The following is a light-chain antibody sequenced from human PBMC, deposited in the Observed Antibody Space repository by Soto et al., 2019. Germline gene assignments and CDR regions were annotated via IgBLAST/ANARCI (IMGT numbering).Light chain of an antibody. CDR2: GNS. CDR3: QSYDSSLSGLV. CDR1: SSNIGAGYD. Sequence: QSVLTQPPSVSGAPGQRVTISCTGSSSNIGAGYDVHWYQQLPGTAPKLLIYGNSNRPSGVPDRFSGSKSGTSASLAITGLQAEDDADYYFQSYDSSLSGLVFCGGTKLTVL. V-gene: IGLV1-40*01. J-gene: IGLJ2*01.